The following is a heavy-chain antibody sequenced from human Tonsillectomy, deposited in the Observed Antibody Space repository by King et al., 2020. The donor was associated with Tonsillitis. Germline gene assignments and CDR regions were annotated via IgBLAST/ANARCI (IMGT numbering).Heavy chain of an antibody. CDR2: IKEDGSKE. J-gene: IGHJ4*02. CDR3: ARDSPLYDSPLDGGDFCANDC. Sequence: VQLVESGGGLVQPGESLRLSCTASGFTFNSYWMSWVRQAPGKGLEWVADIKEDGSKEYYVDSVKGRFIISRDNAKNSLYLQMNSLRAEDTAVYYCARDSPLYDSPLDGGDFCANDCWGQGTLVTVSS. D-gene: IGHD2-21*02. V-gene: IGHV3-7*03. CDR1: GFTFNSYW.